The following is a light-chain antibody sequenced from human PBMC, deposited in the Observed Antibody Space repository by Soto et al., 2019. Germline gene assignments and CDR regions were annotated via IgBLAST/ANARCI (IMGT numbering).Light chain of an antibody. J-gene: IGLJ1*01. CDR3: SSKRTTASLV. Sequence: QSVLTQPASVSGSPGQTITISCTGTSSDVGAYNYVSWYQQHPGKAPKLVIYEVSNRPSGVSDRFSGSKSGNTASLTISGLQAAYEADYYCSSKRTTASLVFGTGTKVTVL. V-gene: IGLV2-14*01. CDR2: EVS. CDR1: SSDVGAYNY.